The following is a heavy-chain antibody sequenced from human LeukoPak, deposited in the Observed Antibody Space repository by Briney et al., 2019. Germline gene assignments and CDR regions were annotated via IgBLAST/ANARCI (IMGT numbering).Heavy chain of an antibody. J-gene: IGHJ4*02. D-gene: IGHD1-1*01. Sequence: GGSLRLSCAASGYTFSNYWMHWVRQAPGKGLEWVSRIDTDGRTTNYADSVKGRFTIYRDNVQDTLYLQMNSLTADDTAVYYCAKGAWKTSFDNWGQGTLVTVSS. V-gene: IGHV3-74*01. CDR2: IDTDGRTT. CDR1: GYTFSNYW. CDR3: AKGAWKTSFDN.